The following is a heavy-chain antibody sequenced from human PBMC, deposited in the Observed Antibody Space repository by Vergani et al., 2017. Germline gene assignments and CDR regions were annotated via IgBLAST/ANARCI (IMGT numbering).Heavy chain of an antibody. D-gene: IGHD5-12*01. CDR3: AHDNTLRYSSCYDYDSGFRTGXFDY. CDR2: IYWDDDK. CDR1: GFSLSTSGVG. Sequence: QITLKESGPTLVKPTQTLTLTCTSSGFSLSTSGVGVGWIRQPPGKALEWLALIYWDDDKLYSPSLKSRLTITKDTSKNQVVLTMTDMYPVDTATYYCAHDNTLRYSSCYDYDSGFRTGXFDYWGQGTLVTVSS. J-gene: IGHJ4*02. V-gene: IGHV2-5*02.